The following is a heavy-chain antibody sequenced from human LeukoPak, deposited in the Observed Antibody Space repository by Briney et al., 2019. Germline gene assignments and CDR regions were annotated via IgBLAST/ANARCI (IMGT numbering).Heavy chain of an antibody. CDR1: GYTFTSYA. V-gene: IGHV1-3*01. Sequence: ASVKVSCKASGYTFTSYAMHWVRQAPGQRLEWMGWINAGNGNTKYSQKFQGRVTITRDTSASTAYMELSSLRSEDTAVYYCARNYYDSSGYYYYLDYWGQGTLVTVSS. CDR2: INAGNGNT. CDR3: ARNYYDSSGYYYYLDY. J-gene: IGHJ4*02. D-gene: IGHD3-22*01.